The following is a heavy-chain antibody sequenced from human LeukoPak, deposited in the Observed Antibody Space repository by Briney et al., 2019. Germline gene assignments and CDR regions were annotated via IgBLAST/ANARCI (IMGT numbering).Heavy chain of an antibody. V-gene: IGHV3-21*01. CDR1: GFTFSSYS. J-gene: IGHJ3*02. CDR3: ARDTRVPHDAFDI. Sequence: GGSLRLPCAASGFTFSSYSMNWVRQAAGKGLEWVSSISSSSSYIYYADSVKGRFTISRDNAKNSLYLQMNSLRAEDTAVYYCARDTRVPHDAFDIWGQGTMVTVSS. D-gene: IGHD2-2*01. CDR2: ISSSSSYI.